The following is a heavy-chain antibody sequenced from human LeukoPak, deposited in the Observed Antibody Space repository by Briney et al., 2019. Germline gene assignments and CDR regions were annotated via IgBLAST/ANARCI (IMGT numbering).Heavy chain of an antibody. CDR2: IYPGDSDT. J-gene: IGHJ4*02. CDR3: ASLRGDILTGYFDY. CDR1: GQSFTSYW. Sequence: GEFLKISCQGSGQSFTSYWIGWVRQMPGKGLECMGIIYPGDSDTRYSPSFQGQVTISADKSISTAYLQWSSLKASDTAMYYCASLRGDILTGYFDYWGQGTLVTVSS. D-gene: IGHD3-9*01. V-gene: IGHV5-51*01.